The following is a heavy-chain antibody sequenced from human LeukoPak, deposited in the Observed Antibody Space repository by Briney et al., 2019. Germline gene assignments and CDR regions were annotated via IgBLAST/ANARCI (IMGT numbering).Heavy chain of an antibody. Sequence: SETLSLTCAVYGGSFSGYYWSWIRQPPGKGLEWIGEINHSGSTNYNPSLKSRVTISVDTSKNQFSLKLSSVTAADTAVYYCARGLRGVIRWFDPWGQGTLATVSS. V-gene: IGHV4-34*01. CDR3: ARGLRGVIRWFDP. CDR2: INHSGST. CDR1: GGSFSGYY. D-gene: IGHD3-10*01. J-gene: IGHJ5*02.